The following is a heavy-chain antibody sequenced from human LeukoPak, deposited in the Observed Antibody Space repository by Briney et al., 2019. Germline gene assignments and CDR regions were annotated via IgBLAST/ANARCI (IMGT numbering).Heavy chain of an antibody. J-gene: IGHJ3*02. Sequence: PSETLSLTCTVSGGSISSYYWSWIRQPPGKGLEWIGYIYYSGSTNYNPSLKSRVTISVDTSKNQFSLKLSSVTAADTAVYYCARAVSYYYDSSGYHDAFDIWGQGTMVTVSS. CDR3: ARAVSYYYDSSGYHDAFDI. D-gene: IGHD3-22*01. CDR2: IYYSGST. CDR1: GGSISSYY. V-gene: IGHV4-59*01.